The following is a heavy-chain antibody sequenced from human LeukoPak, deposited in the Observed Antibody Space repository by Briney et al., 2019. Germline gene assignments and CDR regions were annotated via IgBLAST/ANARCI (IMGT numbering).Heavy chain of an antibody. CDR2: IVVGSGNT. CDR1: GYTFTGHY. Sequence: ASVKVSCKASGYTFTGHYMHWVRQAPGQRLEWIGWIVVGSGNTNYAQKFQERVTITRDMSTSTAYMELSSLRSEDTAVYYCAAGGLYGSGSYYNVEFDYWGQGTLVTVSS. D-gene: IGHD3-10*01. J-gene: IGHJ4*02. V-gene: IGHV1-58*02. CDR3: AAGGLYGSGSYYNVEFDY.